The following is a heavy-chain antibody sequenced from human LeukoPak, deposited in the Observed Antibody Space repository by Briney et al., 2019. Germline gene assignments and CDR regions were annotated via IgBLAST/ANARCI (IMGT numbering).Heavy chain of an antibody. Sequence: GGSLRLSCAASGFTFSSYSMNWIRQAPGKGLEWVSSISSSSSYIYYADSVKGRFTISRDNAKNSPYLQMNSLRAEDTAVYYCARAGIAVAGNYWGQGTLVTVSS. J-gene: IGHJ4*02. CDR3: ARAGIAVAGNY. CDR1: GFTFSSYS. V-gene: IGHV3-21*01. CDR2: ISSSSSYI. D-gene: IGHD6-19*01.